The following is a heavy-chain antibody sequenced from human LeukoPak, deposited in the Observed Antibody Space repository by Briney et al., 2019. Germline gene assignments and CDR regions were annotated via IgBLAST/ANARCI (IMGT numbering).Heavy chain of an antibody. Sequence: GASVKVSCKASGYTFTGYYMHWVRQAPGQGLEWMGWINPNSGGTKYAQKFQGRVTMTRDTSISTAYMELSSLTSDDTAVYYCARDQDHIAVAGIDYWGQGTLVTVSS. J-gene: IGHJ4*02. CDR2: INPNSGGT. CDR3: ARDQDHIAVAGIDY. D-gene: IGHD6-19*01. CDR1: GYTFTGYY. V-gene: IGHV1-2*02.